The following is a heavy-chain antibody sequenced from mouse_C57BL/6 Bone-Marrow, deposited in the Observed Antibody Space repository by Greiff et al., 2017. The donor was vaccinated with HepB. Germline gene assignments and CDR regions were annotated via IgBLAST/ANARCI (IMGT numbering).Heavy chain of an antibody. V-gene: IGHV1-50*01. CDR1: GYTFTSYW. CDR2: IDPSDSYT. CDR3: ARYGYDGTEFAY. Sequence: QVQLQQPGAELVKPGASVKLSCKASGYTFTSYWMQWVKQRPGQGLEWIGEIDPSDSYTNYNQKFKGKATLTVDTSSSTAYMQLSSLTSEDSAVYYCARYGYDGTEFAYWGQGTLVTVSA. D-gene: IGHD2-2*01. J-gene: IGHJ3*01.